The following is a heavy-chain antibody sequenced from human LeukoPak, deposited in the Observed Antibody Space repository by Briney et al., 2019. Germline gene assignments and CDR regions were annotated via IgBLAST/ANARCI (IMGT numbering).Heavy chain of an antibody. CDR2: ISYDGGFK. CDR3: ARDDWYFDL. Sequence: GGSLRLSCAASGFTFNRYAMQWVRQAPGKGLESVAVISYDGGFKSYADSVKGRFTISRDNSKNTLYLQMDSLRGDDTAVYYCARDDWYFDLRGRGTLVTVSS. J-gene: IGHJ2*01. CDR1: GFTFNRYA. V-gene: IGHV3-30*04.